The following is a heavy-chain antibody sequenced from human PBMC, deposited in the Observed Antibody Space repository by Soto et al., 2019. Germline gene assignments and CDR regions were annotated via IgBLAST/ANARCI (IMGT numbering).Heavy chain of an antibody. D-gene: IGHD1-1*01. V-gene: IGHV3-21*01. Sequence: GGSLRLSCAASGFTFSSYSMNWVRQAPGKGLEWVSSISSSSSYIYYADSVKGRFTISRDNAKNSLYLQMNSLRAEDTAAYYCARGTGYYYGMDVWGQGTTVTVSS. CDR3: ARGTGYYYGMDV. CDR1: GFTFSSYS. CDR2: ISSSSSYI. J-gene: IGHJ6*02.